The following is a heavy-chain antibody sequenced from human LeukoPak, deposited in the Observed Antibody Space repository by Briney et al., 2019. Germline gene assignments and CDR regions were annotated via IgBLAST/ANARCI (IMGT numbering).Heavy chain of an antibody. CDR1: GGSFSSGDYY. J-gene: IGHJ4*02. D-gene: IGHD3-3*01. CDR3: AGHYDFWSGYYD. V-gene: IGHV4-30-4*08. Sequence: PSETLSLTCAVYGGSFSSGDYYWSWIRQPPGKGLEWIGYIYYSGSTYYNPSLKSRVTISVDTSKNQFSLKLSSVTAADTAVYYCAGHYDFWSGYYDWGQGTLDTVSS. CDR2: IYYSGST.